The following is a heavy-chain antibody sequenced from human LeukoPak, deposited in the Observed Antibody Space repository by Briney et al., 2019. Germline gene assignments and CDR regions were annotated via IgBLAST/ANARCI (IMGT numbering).Heavy chain of an antibody. Sequence: ASVKVSCKASGYTFTSYDINWVRQATGQGLEWMGWMNPNSGNTGYAQKFQGRVTMTRNTSISTAYMELSSLRSEDTAVYYCARVLSGYDFRKDDYYYYYMDVWGKGTTVTISS. CDR1: GYTFTSYD. CDR3: ARVLSGYDFRKDDYYYYYMDV. D-gene: IGHD5-12*01. V-gene: IGHV1-8*01. J-gene: IGHJ6*03. CDR2: MNPNSGNT.